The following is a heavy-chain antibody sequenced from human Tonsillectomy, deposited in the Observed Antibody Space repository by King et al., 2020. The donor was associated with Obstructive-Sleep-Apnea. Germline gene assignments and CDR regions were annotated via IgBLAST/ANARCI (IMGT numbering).Heavy chain of an antibody. Sequence: EVQLVESGGGLVQPGGSLRLSCATSGITFSTYKMNWVRHTPGKGLEWVAHIGVGSSPIYYADSVKGRFTISRDNARNSLYLQMNNLRAEDTAVYYCATDERALDDWGQGTLVTVSS. CDR1: GITFSTYK. J-gene: IGHJ4*02. V-gene: IGHV3-48*01. D-gene: IGHD1-1*01. CDR2: IGVGSSPI. CDR3: ATDERALDD.